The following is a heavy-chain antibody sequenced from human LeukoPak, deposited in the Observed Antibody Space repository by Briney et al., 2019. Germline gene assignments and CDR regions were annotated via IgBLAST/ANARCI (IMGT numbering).Heavy chain of an antibody. CDR2: MNPNSGNT. J-gene: IGHJ6*02. Sequence: ASVEVSCKASGYTFTSYDINWVRQATGQGLEWMGWMNPNSGNTGYAQKFQGRATMTRNTSISTAYMELSSLRSEDTAVYYCARGAPYYYGMDVWGQGTTVTVSS. V-gene: IGHV1-8*01. CDR3: ARGAPYYYGMDV. CDR1: GYTFTSYD.